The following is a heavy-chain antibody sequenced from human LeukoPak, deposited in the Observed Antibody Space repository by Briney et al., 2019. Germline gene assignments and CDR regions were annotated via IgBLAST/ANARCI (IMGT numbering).Heavy chain of an antibody. Sequence: QPGGSLRLSCAASGFTFSTYWMSWVRQAPGKGLEWVANIKQDGGEKYYVDSVKGRFTISRDNAKNSLYLQMNSLRAEDTAVYYCARRFYGMIYYYYYYMDVWGKGTTVTISS. V-gene: IGHV3-7*01. CDR1: GFTFSTYW. J-gene: IGHJ6*03. CDR3: ARRFYGMIYYYYYYMDV. CDR2: IKQDGGEK. D-gene: IGHD2/OR15-2a*01.